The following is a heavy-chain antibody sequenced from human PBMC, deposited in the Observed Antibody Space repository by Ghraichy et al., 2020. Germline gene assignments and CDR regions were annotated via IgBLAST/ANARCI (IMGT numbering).Heavy chain of an antibody. CDR2: ISAYNGNT. J-gene: IGHJ4*02. D-gene: IGHD1-20*01. CDR1: GYTFTTYG. V-gene: IGHV1-18*04. CDR3: ARVTFSYNWNYVDY. Sequence: ASVKVSCKASGYTFTTYGISWVRQAPGQGLEWMGWISAYNGNTNYAQKLQGRVTMTTDTSTNTAYMELRSLRSDDTAVYYCARVTFSYNWNYVDYWGQGTLVTVSS.